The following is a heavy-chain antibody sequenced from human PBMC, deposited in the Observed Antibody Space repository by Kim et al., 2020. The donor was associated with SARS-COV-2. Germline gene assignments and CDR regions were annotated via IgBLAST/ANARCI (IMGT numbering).Heavy chain of an antibody. Sequence: GSLRLSCAASGFTFSSYDMHWVRQATGKGLEWVSGIGIAGDTYYTDSVKGRFTISRENAKNSLYLQMNSLRAGDTAVYYCARVYPSPGKYYYGMDVWGQGTTVTVSS. CDR1: GFTFSSYD. CDR3: ARVYPSPGKYYYGMDV. V-gene: IGHV3-13*01. J-gene: IGHJ6*02. D-gene: IGHD3-16*02. CDR2: IGIAGDT.